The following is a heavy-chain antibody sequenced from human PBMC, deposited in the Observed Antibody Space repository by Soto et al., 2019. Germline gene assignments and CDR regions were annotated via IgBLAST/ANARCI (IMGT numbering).Heavy chain of an antibody. Sequence: QLQLQESGPGLVKPSETLSLTCTVSGGSISSSNYYWARVRQPPGKGLEWIANIYYSGDTYSHPSLRSRLTVSVDTSKNQFSLKLTSLTAADTAMYYCASLQVPGNFDYWGQGTLVTVSS. J-gene: IGHJ4*02. CDR3: ASLQVPGNFDY. CDR2: IYYSGDT. CDR1: GGSISSSNYY. D-gene: IGHD6-13*01. V-gene: IGHV4-39*01.